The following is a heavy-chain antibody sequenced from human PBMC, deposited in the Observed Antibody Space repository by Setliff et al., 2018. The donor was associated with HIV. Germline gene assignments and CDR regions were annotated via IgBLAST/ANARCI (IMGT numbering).Heavy chain of an antibody. J-gene: IGHJ4*03. D-gene: IGHD3-3*01. Sequence: SETLSLTCSVSGGSFSGYYWSWIRQPPGKGLEWIGYIYIYNSGSTNYNPSLTSRVTISVDTSRNQFSLKLTSVTAADTAIYYCARGVNFDYWGQGTMVTVSS. CDR2: IYIYNSGST. CDR3: ARGVNFDY. CDR1: GGSFSGYY. V-gene: IGHV4-59*01.